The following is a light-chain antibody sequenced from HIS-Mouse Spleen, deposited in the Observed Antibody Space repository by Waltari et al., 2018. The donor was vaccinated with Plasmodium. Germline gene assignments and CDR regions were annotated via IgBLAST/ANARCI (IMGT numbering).Light chain of an antibody. CDR1: QSVLYSSHNKNY. V-gene: IGKV4-1*01. J-gene: IGKJ2*01. CDR3: QQYYSTPPYT. CDR2: WAS. Sequence: DILMTQSPDSLAVPLGERATINRKSSQSVLYSSHNKNYLAWYQQKPGQPPKLLIYWASTRESGVPDRFSGSGSGTDFTLTISSLQAEDVAVYYCQQYYSTPPYTFGQGTKLEIK.